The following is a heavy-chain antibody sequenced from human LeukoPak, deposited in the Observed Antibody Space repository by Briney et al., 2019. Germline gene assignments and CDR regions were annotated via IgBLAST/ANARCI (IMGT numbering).Heavy chain of an antibody. CDR1: GGSISSGSYY. CDR2: IYYSGST. D-gene: IGHD3-22*01. J-gene: IGHJ4*02. V-gene: IGHV4-61*01. CDR3: ARDTSYYDSRTFDY. Sequence: SETLSLTCTVSGGSISSGSYYWSWIRQPPGRGLEWIGYIYYSGSTNYNPSLKSRVTISVDTSKNQFSLKLSSVTAADTAVYYCARDTSYYDSRTFDYWGQGTLVTVSS.